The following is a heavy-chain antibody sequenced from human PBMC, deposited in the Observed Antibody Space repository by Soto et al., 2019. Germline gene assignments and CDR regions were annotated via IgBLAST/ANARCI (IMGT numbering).Heavy chain of an antibody. CDR2: ISYNGINK. J-gene: IGHJ4*02. CDR3: AREYDSLDY. V-gene: IGHV3-30-3*01. CDR1: GFTFSNYA. Sequence: QVQLVESGGGVVQPGMSLRLSCAASGFTFSNYAIHWVRQAPGKGLEWVTVISYNGINKYYADSVNGRFTISRDKSKNTLYLQMNSLRTEDTAVYYCAREYDSLDYWGQGTLVTVSS. D-gene: IGHD3-16*01.